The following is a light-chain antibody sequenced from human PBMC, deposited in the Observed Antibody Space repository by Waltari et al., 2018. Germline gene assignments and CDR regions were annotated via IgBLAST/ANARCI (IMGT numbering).Light chain of an antibody. CDR1: QGISTY. V-gene: IGKV1D-8*03. CDR3: QQSHTTPVYT. J-gene: IGKJ2*01. CDR2: GAS. Sequence: VIWMTQSPSLLSASPGDRVTITCRMSQGISTYLAWYQQKPGRAPDLLIYGASILHSGVPSRFSGSGSGTDFTLTISSLQSEDVATYFCQQSHTTPVYTFGQGTKLDMK.